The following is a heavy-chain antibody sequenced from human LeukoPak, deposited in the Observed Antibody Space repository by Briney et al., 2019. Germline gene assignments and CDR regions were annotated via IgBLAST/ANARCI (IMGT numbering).Heavy chain of an antibody. CDR2: IYTSGST. Sequence: TSQTLSLTCTVSGGSISSGSYYWSWIRQPAGKGLEWLGRIYTSGSTNYNPSLKSRVTISVDTSKNQFSLKLSSVTAADTAVYYCATSYSTYYYDSSGYYYVGWGQGTLVTVSS. J-gene: IGHJ4*02. D-gene: IGHD3-22*01. CDR3: ATSYSTYYYDSSGYYYVG. V-gene: IGHV4-61*02. CDR1: GGSISSGSYY.